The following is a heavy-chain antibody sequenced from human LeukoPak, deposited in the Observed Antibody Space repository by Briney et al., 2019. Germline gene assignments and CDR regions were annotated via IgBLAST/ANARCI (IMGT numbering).Heavy chain of an antibody. Sequence: GGSLRLSCAASGFTFSSYSMYWVRQAPGKGLEWVSFISGSSSYIYYADPVKGRFTISRDNAKNSLYLQMNSLRAEDTAVYYCARGGIAAAGTFDYWGQGTLVTVSS. CDR1: GFTFSSYS. CDR2: ISGSSSYI. D-gene: IGHD6-13*01. CDR3: ARGGIAAAGTFDY. J-gene: IGHJ4*02. V-gene: IGHV3-21*01.